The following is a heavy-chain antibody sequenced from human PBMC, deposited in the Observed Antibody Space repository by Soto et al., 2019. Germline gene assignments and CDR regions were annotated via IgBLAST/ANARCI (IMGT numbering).Heavy chain of an antibody. Sequence: PSETLALTCAVYGGSFSGYYWSWIRQPPGKGLEWIGEINHSGSTNYNPSLKSRVTISVDTSKNQFSLKLSSVTAADTAVYYCARGLPSRITIFGVVIIGPYFDYWGQGTLVTVSS. CDR2: INHSGST. CDR3: ARGLPSRITIFGVVIIGPYFDY. D-gene: IGHD3-3*01. J-gene: IGHJ4*02. V-gene: IGHV4-34*01. CDR1: GGSFSGYY.